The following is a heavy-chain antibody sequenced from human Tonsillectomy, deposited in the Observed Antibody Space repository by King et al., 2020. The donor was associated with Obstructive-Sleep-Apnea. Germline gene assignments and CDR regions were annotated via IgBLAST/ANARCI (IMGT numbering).Heavy chain of an antibody. D-gene: IGHD3-10*01. CDR2: IDPSDYYT. CDR1: GYSFTSYW. J-gene: IGHJ6*02. V-gene: IGHV5-10-1*01. CDR3: ARLRYYGSGSYYYYGMDV. Sequence: VQLVESGAEVKKPGESLRISCKGSGYSFTSYWISWVRQMPGKGLEWMGRIDPSDYYTNYSPSFQGHVTISADKSISTAYLQWSSLKASDTAMYYCARLRYYGSGSYYYYGMDVWGQGTTVTVSS.